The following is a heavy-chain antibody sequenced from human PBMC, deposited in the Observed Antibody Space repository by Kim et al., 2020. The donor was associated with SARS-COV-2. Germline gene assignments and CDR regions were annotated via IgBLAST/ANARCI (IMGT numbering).Heavy chain of an antibody. J-gene: IGHJ3*02. CDR3: ARISQYGSGSTDDAFDI. Sequence: GGSLRLSCAASGFTFSSYAMHWVRQAPGKGLEWVAVISYDGSNKYYADSVKGRFTISRDNSKNTLYLQMNSLRAEDTAVYYCARISQYGSGSTDDAFDIWGQGTMVTVSS. CDR2: ISYDGSNK. CDR1: GFTFSSYA. V-gene: IGHV3-30*04. D-gene: IGHD3-10*01.